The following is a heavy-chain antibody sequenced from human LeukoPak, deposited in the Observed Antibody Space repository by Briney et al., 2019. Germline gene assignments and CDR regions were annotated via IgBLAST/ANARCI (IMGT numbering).Heavy chain of an antibody. Sequence: GGSLRLSCAVSGITLTNYGMSWVRQAPGKGLEWVAGISDSGGRTNYADSVKGRFTISRDNPKNTLYLQMNSLRAEDTAVYFCAKRGVVIRVILVGFHKEAYYFDSWGQGALVTVSS. D-gene: IGHD3-22*01. CDR2: ISDSGGRT. CDR3: AKRGVVIRVILVGFHKEAYYFDS. J-gene: IGHJ4*02. V-gene: IGHV3-23*01. CDR1: GITLTNYG.